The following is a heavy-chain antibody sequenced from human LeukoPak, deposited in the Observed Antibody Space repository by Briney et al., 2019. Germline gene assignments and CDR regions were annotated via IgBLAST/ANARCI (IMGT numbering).Heavy chain of an antibody. J-gene: IGHJ4*02. CDR2: INHSGST. D-gene: IGHD1-7*01. V-gene: IGHV4-34*01. Sequence: PSETLSLTCAVYGGSFSGYYWSWIRQPPGKGLEWTGEINHSGSTNYNPSLKSRVTISVDTSKNQFSLKLSSVTAADTAVYYCARANLELRYDYWGQGTLVTVSS. CDR1: GGSFSGYY. CDR3: ARANLELRYDY.